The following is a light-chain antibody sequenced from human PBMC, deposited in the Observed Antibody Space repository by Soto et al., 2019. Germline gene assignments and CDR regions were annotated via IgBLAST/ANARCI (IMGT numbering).Light chain of an antibody. Sequence: DIQMNQSPSSLSASVGDRVTITCRTSQGSGSYGKWYQQKPGKTPNLLIYAASSLPSGVPSRFSGSGSETAVTRTISSLQPEDFATYYCQQRYSTPPTCAQRPKVEI. J-gene: IGKJ1*01. CDR2: AAS. CDR1: QGSGSY. V-gene: IGKV1-39*01. CDR3: QQRYSTPPT.